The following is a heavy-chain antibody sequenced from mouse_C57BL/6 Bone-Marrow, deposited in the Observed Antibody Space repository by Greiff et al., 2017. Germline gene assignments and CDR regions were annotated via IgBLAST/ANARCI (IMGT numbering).Heavy chain of an antibody. Sequence: QVQLQQPGAELVMPGASVKLSCKASGYTFTSYWMHWVKQRPGQGLEWIGEIDPSDSYTNSNQKFKGKSTLTVDKSSSTAYMQLSSLTSEDSAVYYCAREGWPSYYFDYWGQGTTLTVSS. CDR2: IDPSDSYT. CDR3: AREGWPSYYFDY. J-gene: IGHJ2*01. CDR1: GYTFTSYW. D-gene: IGHD2-3*01. V-gene: IGHV1-69*01.